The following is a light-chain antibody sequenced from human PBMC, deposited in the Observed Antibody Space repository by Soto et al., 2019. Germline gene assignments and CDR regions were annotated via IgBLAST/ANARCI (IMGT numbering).Light chain of an antibody. Sequence: EIVMTQSPATLSVSPGERASLSCRASQSFSSSYLSWYQQKPGQAPRLLIYGASTRATGVPARFSGSGSGTDFTLTISSLQPEDFAVYYCEQDYSLPPTFGGGTKVEIK. CDR1: QSFSSSY. V-gene: IGKV3D-7*01. CDR2: GAS. CDR3: EQDYSLPPT. J-gene: IGKJ4*01.